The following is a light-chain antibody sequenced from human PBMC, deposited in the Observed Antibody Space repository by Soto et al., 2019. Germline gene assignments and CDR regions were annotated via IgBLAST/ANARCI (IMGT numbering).Light chain of an antibody. CDR2: EVN. Sequence: QSALTQPASVSGSPGQSITISCTGTSSDVGGYDYVSWYQLHPGKAPKLMVFEVNNRPSGVSYRFSGSKSGNTASLTISGLQAEDEAEYYCSSYTNINTRACVFGTGTKVTVL. CDR1: SSDVGGYDY. V-gene: IGLV2-14*01. J-gene: IGLJ1*01. CDR3: SSYTNINTRACV.